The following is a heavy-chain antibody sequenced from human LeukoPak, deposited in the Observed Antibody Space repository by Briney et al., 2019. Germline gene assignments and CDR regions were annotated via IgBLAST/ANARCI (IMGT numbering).Heavy chain of an antibody. CDR2: IYYSGST. D-gene: IGHD1-20*01. CDR3: ARGASYNWNLYYYYYYMDV. V-gene: IGHV4-61*01. CDR1: GGSVSTGSDF. Sequence: PSETLSPTCTVSGGSVSTGSDFLSWIRQPPGKGLEWIGYIYYSGSTNYNPSLKSRVTISVDRSKNQFSLKLSSVTAADTAVYYCARGASYNWNLYYYYYYMDVWGKGTTVTVSS. J-gene: IGHJ6*03.